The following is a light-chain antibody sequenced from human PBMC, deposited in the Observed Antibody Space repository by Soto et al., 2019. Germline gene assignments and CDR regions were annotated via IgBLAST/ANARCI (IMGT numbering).Light chain of an antibody. V-gene: IGKV1-39*01. CDR3: QQSYTTPVT. CDR2: AAS. J-gene: IGKJ4*01. CDR1: QSISTY. Sequence: DIQMTHSPSSLSASVGDRVTITCRASQSISTYLNWYQQKPGKAPKLLIYAASILQSGVPSRFSGSGSGTHFTLTITSLQPEDFATYYCQQSYTTPVTFGGGTKVEIK.